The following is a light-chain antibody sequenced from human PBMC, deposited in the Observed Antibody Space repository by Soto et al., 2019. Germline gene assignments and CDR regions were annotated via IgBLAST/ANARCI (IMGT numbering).Light chain of an antibody. V-gene: IGLV2-23*01. J-gene: IGLJ1*01. CDR1: SSDVGSYNL. CDR3: CSYAGSSYV. CDR2: KGS. Sequence: QSVLTQPASVSGSPGQSITISCTGTSSDVGSYNLVSWYQQHPGKAPKLMIYKGSKRPSGVSNRFSGSKSGNTASLTISGLQAEDEADYYCCSYAGSSYVFGTGTKVTVL.